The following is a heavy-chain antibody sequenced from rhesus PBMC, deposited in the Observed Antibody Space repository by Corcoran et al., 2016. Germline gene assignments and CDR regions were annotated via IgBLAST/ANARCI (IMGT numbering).Heavy chain of an antibody. V-gene: IGHV4-169*01. CDR3: ARGHYFDY. Sequence: LHLPESGPGLVDPSETLSFICACSGGSITSSLWSLIRQAPGEGMEWIGYIYGSCSSTNYNPSLKSLVTLSVDTSKNQLSLKLSSGTAADTAVYYCARGHYFDYWGQGVLVTVSS. CDR1: GGSITSSL. J-gene: IGHJ4*01. CDR2: IYGSCSST.